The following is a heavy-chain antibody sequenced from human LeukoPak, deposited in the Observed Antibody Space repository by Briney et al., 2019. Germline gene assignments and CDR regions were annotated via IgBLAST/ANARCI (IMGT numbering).Heavy chain of an antibody. CDR3: GGGGYLLDY. CDR2: ISSDGRGT. CDR1: GFTFRTDW. V-gene: IGHV3-74*01. D-gene: IGHD1-26*01. J-gene: IGHJ4*02. Sequence: GGSLRLSCAASGFTFRTDWMNWVRQAPGKGLVWVSRISSDGRGTYYADSVKGRFTISRDNAKNTVYLQMNSLRAEDTAVYYCGGGGYLLDYWGQGTLVTVSS.